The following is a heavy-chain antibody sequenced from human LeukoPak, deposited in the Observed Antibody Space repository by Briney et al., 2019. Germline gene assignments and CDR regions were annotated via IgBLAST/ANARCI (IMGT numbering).Heavy chain of an antibody. Sequence: GESLKISCEASGYIFTNYWIGWVRQMPGKGLEWMGIIYPRDSDTRYSPSFQGQVTVSADKSISTAYLQWNTLEASDTAMYYCARRQYSGYDFDFWGQGTLVTVSS. J-gene: IGHJ4*02. CDR3: ARRQYSGYDFDF. CDR1: GYIFTNYW. V-gene: IGHV5-51*01. D-gene: IGHD5-12*01. CDR2: IYPRDSDT.